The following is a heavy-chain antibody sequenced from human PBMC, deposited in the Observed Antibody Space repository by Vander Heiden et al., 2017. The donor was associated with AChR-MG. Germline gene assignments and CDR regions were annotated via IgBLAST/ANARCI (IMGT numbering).Heavy chain of an antibody. D-gene: IGHD2-21*02. Sequence: QVQLVESGGGVVQPGGSLSLSCAASGFTFRSYGMHWVRQAPGKGLEWVAFIRYDGSNKYYADSVKGRFTISRDNSKNTLYLQMNSLRAEDTAVYYCAKVFEYCGGDCYSSYWGQGTLVTVSS. CDR3: AKVFEYCGGDCYSSY. CDR1: GFTFRSYG. CDR2: IRYDGSNK. J-gene: IGHJ4*02. V-gene: IGHV3-30*02.